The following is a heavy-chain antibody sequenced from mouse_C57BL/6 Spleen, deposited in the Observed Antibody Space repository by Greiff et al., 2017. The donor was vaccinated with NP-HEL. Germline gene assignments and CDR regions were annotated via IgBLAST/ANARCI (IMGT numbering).Heavy chain of an antibody. V-gene: IGHV1-69*01. Sequence: VKLQQPGAELVMPGASVKLSCKASGYTFTSYWMHWVKQRPGQGLEWIGEIDPSDSYTNYNQKFKGKSTLTVDKSSSTAYMQLSSLTSEDSAVYYCAREDYGSSYYFDYWGQGTTLTVSS. CDR1: GYTFTSYW. J-gene: IGHJ2*01. D-gene: IGHD1-1*01. CDR2: IDPSDSYT. CDR3: AREDYGSSYYFDY.